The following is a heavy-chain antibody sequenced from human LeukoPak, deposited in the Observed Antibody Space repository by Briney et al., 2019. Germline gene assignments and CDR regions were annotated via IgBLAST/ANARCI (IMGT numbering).Heavy chain of an antibody. CDR1: GFTFSSYG. D-gene: IGHD6-19*01. CDR3: AKGCGSGWAIDY. CDR2: IRYDGSNK. Sequence: GGSLRLSCAASGFTFSSYGMHWVRQAPGKGLEWVAFIRYDGSNKYYADSVKGRFTISRDNSKNTLYLHVNSLRPEDTAVYYCAKGCGSGWAIDYWGQGTLVTVSS. J-gene: IGHJ4*02. V-gene: IGHV3-30*02.